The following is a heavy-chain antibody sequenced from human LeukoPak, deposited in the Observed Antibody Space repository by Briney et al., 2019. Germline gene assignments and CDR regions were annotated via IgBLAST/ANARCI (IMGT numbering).Heavy chain of an antibody. CDR2: ISGSGGST. CDR1: GFTFSSYA. V-gene: IGHV3-23*01. J-gene: IGHJ4*02. CDR3: AKVGGYCSSTSCYAPYFDY. D-gene: IGHD2-2*01. Sequence: PGGSLRLSCAASGFTFSSYAMSWVRQAPGKGLEWVSAISGSGGSTYYAASVKGRFTISRDNSENTLYLQMNSLRAEDTAVYYCAKVGGYCSSTSCYAPYFDYWGQGTLVTVSS.